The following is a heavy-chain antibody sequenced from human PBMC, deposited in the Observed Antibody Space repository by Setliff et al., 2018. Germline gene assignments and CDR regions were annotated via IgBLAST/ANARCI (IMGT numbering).Heavy chain of an antibody. D-gene: IGHD3-3*01. J-gene: IGHJ4*02. Sequence: GASVKVSCKAADYTFLSYGLSWVRQAPGQGLEWMGWISAYTGKTDYAQNFQGRVTMTTDTSTSTGYMELRSLRYDDTAVYYCARAPRLEWILPTFDYWGQGTPVTVS. CDR1: DYTFLSYG. CDR3: ARAPRLEWILPTFDY. CDR2: ISAYTGKT. V-gene: IGHV1-18*01.